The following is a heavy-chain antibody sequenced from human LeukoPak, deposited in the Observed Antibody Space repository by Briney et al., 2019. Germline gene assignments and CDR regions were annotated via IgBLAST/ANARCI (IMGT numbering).Heavy chain of an antibody. CDR1: GFTVSSNY. D-gene: IGHD3-10*01. CDR2: IYSGGST. V-gene: IGHV3-66*01. J-gene: IGHJ4*02. Sequence: GGSLRLSCAASGFTVSSNYMSWVRQAPGKGLEWVSVIYSGGSTYYADSVKGRFTISRDNSKNTLYLQMNSLRAEDTAVYYCARGGYYYGSGSPDYFDYWGQGTLVTVSS. CDR3: ARGGYYYGSGSPDYFDY.